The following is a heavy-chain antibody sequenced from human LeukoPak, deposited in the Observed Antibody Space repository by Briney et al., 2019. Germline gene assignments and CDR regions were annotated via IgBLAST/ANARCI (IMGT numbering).Heavy chain of an antibody. V-gene: IGHV1-69*13. CDR1: GGTFSSYA. J-gene: IGHJ3*02. D-gene: IGHD6-13*01. Sequence: ASVKVSCKASGGTFSSYAISWVREAPGQGLEWMGGIIPIFGTANYAQKFQGRFTITADESTSTAYMELSSLRSEDTAVYYCARHRGIAAGYDAFDIWGQGTMVTVSS. CDR3: ARHRGIAAGYDAFDI. CDR2: IIPIFGTA.